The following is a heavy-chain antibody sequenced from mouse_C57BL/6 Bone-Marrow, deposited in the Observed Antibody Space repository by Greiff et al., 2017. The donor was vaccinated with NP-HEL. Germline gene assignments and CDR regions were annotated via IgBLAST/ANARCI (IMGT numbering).Heavy chain of an antibody. CDR3: AVYGSSYLYYFDY. D-gene: IGHD1-1*01. CDR2: IDPSDSET. CDR1: GYTFTSYW. V-gene: IGHV1-52*01. Sequence: QVQLKQPGAELVRPGSSVKLSCKASGYTFTSYWMHWVKQRPIQGLEWIGNIDPSDSETHYNQKFKDKATLTVDKSSSTAYMQLSSLTSEDSAVYYCAVYGSSYLYYFDYWGQGTTLTVSS. J-gene: IGHJ2*01.